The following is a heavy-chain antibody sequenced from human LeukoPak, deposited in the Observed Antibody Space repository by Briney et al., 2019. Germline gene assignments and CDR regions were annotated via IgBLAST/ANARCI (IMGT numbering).Heavy chain of an antibody. CDR1: GFTVSSNY. Sequence: GGSLTLSCPASGFTVSSNYMSWVRQAPGKGLEWVSVIYSGGSTYYADSVKGRFTITRDNSKNTLYLQMNSLRAEDTAVYYWASSGGWYLVFDYWGQGTLVTVSS. V-gene: IGHV3-66*01. CDR3: ASSGGWYLVFDY. CDR2: IYSGGST. D-gene: IGHD6-19*01. J-gene: IGHJ4*02.